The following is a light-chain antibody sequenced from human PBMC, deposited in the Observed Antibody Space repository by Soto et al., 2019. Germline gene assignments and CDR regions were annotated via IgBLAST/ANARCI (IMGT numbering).Light chain of an antibody. V-gene: IGKV3-11*01. J-gene: IGKJ5*01. CDR1: QSVSSY. Sequence: EIVLTHSPATRSLSPGAIGALSCRGSQSVSSYLAWYQQKPGQAPRLLIYDASNRATGIPARFSGSGSGTDFTLTIRSLELEDFAVYYCQQSSNWPPINFGQGKQRAIK. CDR2: DAS. CDR3: QQSSNWPPIN.